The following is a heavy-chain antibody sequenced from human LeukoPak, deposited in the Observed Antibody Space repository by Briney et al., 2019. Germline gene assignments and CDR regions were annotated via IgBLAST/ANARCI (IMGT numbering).Heavy chain of an antibody. J-gene: IGHJ4*02. Sequence: QPGGSLRLSCVVSGFNFDNFAMHWVRQPLGKGLERVAVISHDGRTKYYADSMKGRITISRDNSKNTLFLQMNNLRSEDTAVYFCARPSPPGDGYNPPDHWGQGTLVTVSS. D-gene: IGHD5-24*01. CDR2: ISHDGRTK. CDR1: GFNFDNFA. V-gene: IGHV3-30*04. CDR3: ARPSPPGDGYNPPDH.